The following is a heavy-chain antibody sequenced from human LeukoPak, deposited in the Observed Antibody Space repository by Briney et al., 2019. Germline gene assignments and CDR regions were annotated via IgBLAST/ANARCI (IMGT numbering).Heavy chain of an antibody. J-gene: IGHJ6*03. CDR1: GFTFSSYW. V-gene: IGHV3-7*03. D-gene: IGHD1-1*01. CDR2: IKQDGSEK. Sequence: GGSLRLSCAASGFTFSSYWMSWVRQAPGKGLEWAANIKQDGSEKYYVDSVKGRFTISRDNSKNTLYLQMNSLRAEDTAVYYCARGTGYYYYMDVWGKGTTVTISS. CDR3: ARGTGYYYYMDV.